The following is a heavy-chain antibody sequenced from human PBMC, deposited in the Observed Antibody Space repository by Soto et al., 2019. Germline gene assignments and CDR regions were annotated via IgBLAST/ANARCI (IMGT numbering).Heavy chain of an antibody. CDR1: GFTFSDHY. J-gene: IGHJ4*02. CDR2: SRDKAHSHTT. CDR3: ARGVVSTGYFDY. V-gene: IGHV3-72*01. Sequence: EVQLVESGGGLVQPGGSLRLSCAASGFTFSDHYMDWVRQAPGKGLEWVGRSRDKAHSHTTEYAASVKGRFTISRDDSENSLYLQMNSPKTEDTAVYYCARGVVSTGYFDYWGQGNLVTVPS. D-gene: IGHD5-12*01.